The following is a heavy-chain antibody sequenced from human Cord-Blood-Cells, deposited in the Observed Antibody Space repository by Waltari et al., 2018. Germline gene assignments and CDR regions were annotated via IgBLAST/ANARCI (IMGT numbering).Heavy chain of an antibody. CDR2: IYYSGST. D-gene: IGHD6-13*01. Sequence: QVQLQESGPGLVTPSETLSLTCTVSGGPISSHYWSWIRQPPGTGLEWIGDIYYSGSTNYNPSLKSRVTISVDTSKNQFSLKLSSVTAADTAVYYWASFEGGSSWFDDWGQGTLVTVSS. J-gene: IGHJ4*02. CDR3: ASFEGGSSWFDD. CDR1: GGPISSHY. V-gene: IGHV4-59*11.